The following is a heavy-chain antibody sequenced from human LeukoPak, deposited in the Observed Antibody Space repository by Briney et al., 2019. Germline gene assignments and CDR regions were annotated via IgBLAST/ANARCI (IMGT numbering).Heavy chain of an antibody. CDR3: ARHRRGYSGSMDWFDP. V-gene: IGHV4-34*01. Sequence: SETLSLTCAVYGGSFSGYYWSWIRQPPGKGLEWIGEINHSGSTNYNPSLKSRVTISVDTSKNQFSLKLSSVTAADTAVYYCARHRRGYSGSMDWFDPWGQGTLVTVSS. CDR1: GGSFSGYY. J-gene: IGHJ5*02. CDR2: INHSGST. D-gene: IGHD1-26*01.